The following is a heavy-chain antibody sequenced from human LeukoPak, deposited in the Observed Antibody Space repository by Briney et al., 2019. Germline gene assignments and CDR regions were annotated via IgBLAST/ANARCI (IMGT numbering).Heavy chain of an antibody. D-gene: IGHD3-9*01. J-gene: IGHJ4*02. CDR1: GFTFSSYG. Sequence: SGGSLRLSCAASGFTFSSYGMHWVRQAPGKGLEWVAFIRYDGSNKYYADSVKGRFTISRDNSKNTLYLQMNSLRAEDTAVYYCAKAPYYDILTGYFDYWGQGTLVTVSS. V-gene: IGHV3-30*02. CDR2: IRYDGSNK. CDR3: AKAPYYDILTGYFDY.